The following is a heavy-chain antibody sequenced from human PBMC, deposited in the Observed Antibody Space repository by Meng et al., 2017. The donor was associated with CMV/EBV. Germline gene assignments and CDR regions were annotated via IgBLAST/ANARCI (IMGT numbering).Heavy chain of an antibody. Sequence: SVKVSCKASGGTFSSYTISWVRQAPGQGLEWMGRIIPILGIANYAQKFQGRVTITADKSTSTAYMELSSLRSEDTAVYYCARDGVLLNNWFDPWGQGTLVTVSS. CDR2: IIPILGIA. J-gene: IGHJ5*02. V-gene: IGHV1-69*04. CDR1: GGTFSSYT. CDR3: ARDGVLLNNWFDP. D-gene: IGHD2-15*01.